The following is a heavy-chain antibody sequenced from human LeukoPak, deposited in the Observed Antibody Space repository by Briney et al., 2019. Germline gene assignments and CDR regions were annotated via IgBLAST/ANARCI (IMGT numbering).Heavy chain of an antibody. Sequence: GGSLRLSCAASGFTFSSYSMNWVRQAPGKGLEWVSAISGSGGSTYYADSVKGRFTISRDNSKNTLYLQMNSLRAEDTAVYYCAKDSEYYYDSSGYYPMDVWGKGTTVTVSS. V-gene: IGHV3-23*01. CDR3: AKDSEYYYDSSGYYPMDV. J-gene: IGHJ6*04. CDR1: GFTFSSYS. D-gene: IGHD3-22*01. CDR2: ISGSGGST.